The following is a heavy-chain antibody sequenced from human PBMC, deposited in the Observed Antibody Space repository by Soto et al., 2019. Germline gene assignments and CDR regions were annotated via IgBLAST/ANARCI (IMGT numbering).Heavy chain of an antibody. J-gene: IGHJ6*02. V-gene: IGHV4-38-2*02. CDR3: RRSSRYSTDV. Sequence: SETLSLTCTVSGASIRSGAYWGWIRQPPGKGLEWIGSIYSIGNTYYNPSLKSGVTISADTSKNQFSLNLISVTAAGTAVYYCRRSSRYSTDVWGQGITVTVSS. CDR2: IYSIGNT. D-gene: IGHD6-19*01. CDR1: GASIRSGAY.